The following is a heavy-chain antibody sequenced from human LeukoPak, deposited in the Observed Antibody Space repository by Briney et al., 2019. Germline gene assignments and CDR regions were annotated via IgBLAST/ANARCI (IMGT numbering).Heavy chain of an antibody. CDR1: GFTFTSSA. CDR2: IVVGSGNT. J-gene: IGHJ5*02. Sequence: GASVKVSCKASGFTFTSSAMQWVRQARGQRLEWIGWIVVGSGNTNYAQKFQERVTITRDMSTSTTYMELSSLRSEDTAAYYCGADLTMVRGVPRWFDPWGQGTLVTVSS. CDR3: GADLTMVRGVPRWFDP. D-gene: IGHD3-10*01. V-gene: IGHV1-58*02.